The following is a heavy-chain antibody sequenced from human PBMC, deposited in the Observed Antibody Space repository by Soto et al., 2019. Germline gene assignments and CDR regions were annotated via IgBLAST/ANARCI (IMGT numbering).Heavy chain of an antibody. CDR1: GFTFSTEA. D-gene: IGHD3-10*01. CDR2: ILGGGGST. Sequence: VRLLESGGGLVQPGGSLRLSCAASGFTFSTEAMSWVRQAPGKGLEWVSGILGGGGSTYYADSVKGRFTISRDNSKNTLYLQMNTLRDEDTAIYYCAKGGSFDRWGQGTLVTVSS. CDR3: AKGGSFDR. J-gene: IGHJ4*02. V-gene: IGHV3-23*01.